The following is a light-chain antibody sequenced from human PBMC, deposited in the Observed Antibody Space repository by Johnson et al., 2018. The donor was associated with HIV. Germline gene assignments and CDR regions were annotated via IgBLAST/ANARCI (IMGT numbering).Light chain of an antibody. CDR1: NTNIGNDF. V-gene: IGLV1-51*01. CDR2: DNN. CDR3: GTWDSSLNAYV. J-gene: IGLJ1*01. Sequence: QSVLTQPPSVSAAPGQKVTVSCSGSNTNIGNDFVSWYQQLPGKAPRLLIYDNNKRPSGTPDRFSGSKSGTSATLGITGLQTGDEADYYCGTWDSSLNAYVFGTGTKVTVL.